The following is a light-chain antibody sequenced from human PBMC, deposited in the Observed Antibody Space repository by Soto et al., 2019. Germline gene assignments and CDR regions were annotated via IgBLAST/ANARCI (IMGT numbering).Light chain of an antibody. CDR2: GAS. V-gene: IGKV3-20*01. Sequence: ENVLTQSPGTLSLSPGERASLSCRASQSVSSSHLAWYQQKPGQAPRLLMYGASSRATGIPDRFSGGGSGADLTLTISRLEPEDFVVYYCQQYNNSILMFGQGTKVDIK. CDR1: QSVSSSH. CDR3: QQYNNSILM. J-gene: IGKJ1*01.